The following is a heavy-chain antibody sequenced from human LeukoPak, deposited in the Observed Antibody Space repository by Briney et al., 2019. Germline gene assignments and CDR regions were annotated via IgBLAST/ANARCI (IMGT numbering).Heavy chain of an antibody. J-gene: IGHJ4*02. CDR2: INYSETT. CDR1: NGSINTYF. Sequence: NASETLSLTCTVSNGSINTYFWTWIRQSPGRGLEWIGIINYSETTRYNPSLKSRVTLSVDTSKNLFSLKLDSVTAADTAVYFCARALRSQGAAAGTGYLDSWGQGALVTVSS. D-gene: IGHD6-13*01. CDR3: ARALRSQGAAAGTGYLDS. V-gene: IGHV4-59*08.